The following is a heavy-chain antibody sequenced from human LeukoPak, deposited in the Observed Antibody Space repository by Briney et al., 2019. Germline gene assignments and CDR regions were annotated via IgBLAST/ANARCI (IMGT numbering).Heavy chain of an antibody. CDR3: ARGATTVTTDGVVQGYWYFDL. V-gene: IGHV4-34*01. D-gene: IGHD4-17*01. CDR1: GGSFSGYY. Sequence: SETLPLTCAVYGGSFSGYYWSWIRQPPGKGLEWIGEINHSGSTNYNPSLKSRVTISVDTSKNQFSLKLSSVTAADTAVYYCARGATTVTTDGVVQGYWYFDLWGRGTLVTVSS. J-gene: IGHJ2*01. CDR2: INHSGST.